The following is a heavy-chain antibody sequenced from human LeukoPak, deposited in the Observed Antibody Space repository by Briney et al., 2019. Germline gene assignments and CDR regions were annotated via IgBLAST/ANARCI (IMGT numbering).Heavy chain of an antibody. V-gene: IGHV4-39*01. CDR2: IYYSGST. Sequence: PSETLSLTCTVSGGSISSSTYYWGWIRQPPGKGLEWIGSIYYSGSTYYNPSLKSRVTISVDTSKIQFSLKLSSVTAADTAVYFCASLYCSGGICYSGLGSADYWGRGTLVTVSS. D-gene: IGHD2-15*01. CDR3: ASLYCSGGICYSGLGSADY. J-gene: IGHJ4*02. CDR1: GGSISSSTYY.